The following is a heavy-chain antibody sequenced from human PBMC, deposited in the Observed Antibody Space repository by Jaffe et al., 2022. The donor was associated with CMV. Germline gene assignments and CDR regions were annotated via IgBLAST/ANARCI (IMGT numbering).Heavy chain of an antibody. CDR3: AKDKSGFPSISFDY. CDR1: KFTFSNYA. D-gene: IGHD5-12*01. V-gene: IGHV3-23*01. Sequence: EVQLLESGGDLVQRGGSLRLSCAASKFTFSNYALSWVRQAPGKGLEWVSSISGSGGSTYYAGSVKGRFTISRDNSKNTVYLQMNNLRADDTAVYYCAKDKSGFPSISFDYWGQGTLVTVSS. CDR2: ISGSGGST. J-gene: IGHJ4*02.